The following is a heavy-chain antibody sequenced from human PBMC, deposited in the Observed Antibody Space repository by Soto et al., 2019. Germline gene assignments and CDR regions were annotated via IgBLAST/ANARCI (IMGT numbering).Heavy chain of an antibody. V-gene: IGHV3-74*01. D-gene: IGHD2-15*01. J-gene: IGHJ4*02. CDR3: ARISQGTYCRGGNCYSDY. CDR1: GFTFSSYW. Sequence: PGGSLRLSCAASGFTFSSYWMHWVSQDPEKGLVWVSRINGDGISTSYADSVKGRFTISRDNAKDTLYLHMNSLGAEDTAVYYCARISQGTYCRGGNCYSDYWGQGTLVTVSS. CDR2: INGDGIST.